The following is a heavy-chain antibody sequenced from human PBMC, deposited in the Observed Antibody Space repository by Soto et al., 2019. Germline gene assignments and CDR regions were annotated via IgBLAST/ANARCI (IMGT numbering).Heavy chain of an antibody. CDR3: ARGTYSSGWYVLDYFDY. CDR1: GFTFSDYY. CDR2: ISSSSSNT. Sequence: QVQLVESGGGLVKPGGSLRLSCAASGFTFSDYYMSWISQAPGKGLEWVSYISSSSSNTNYAVSVKGRITTSRDNAKNSLYLQMNSLRAEDTAVYYCARGTYSSGWYVLDYFDYWGQGTLVTVSS. D-gene: IGHD6-19*01. V-gene: IGHV3-11*05. J-gene: IGHJ4*02.